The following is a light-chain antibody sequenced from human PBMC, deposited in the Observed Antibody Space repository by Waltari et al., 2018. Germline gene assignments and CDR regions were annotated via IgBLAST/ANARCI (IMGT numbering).Light chain of an antibody. CDR3: SSFTRTVL. CDR2: DVN. Sequence: SALTQPASVSGSPGQSVTISCTRTSTDTGGSNYVSWYQQRPGKAPKLIIYDVNTRPSGFSGRFSGSKSGNTASLTISGLQAEDETDYYCSSFTRTVLFGGGTKLTVL. CDR1: STDTGGSNY. V-gene: IGLV2-14*01. J-gene: IGLJ2*01.